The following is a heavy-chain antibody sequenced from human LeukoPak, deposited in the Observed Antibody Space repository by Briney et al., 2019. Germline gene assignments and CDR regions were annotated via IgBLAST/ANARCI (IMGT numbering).Heavy chain of an antibody. J-gene: IGHJ4*02. CDR2: ISYDGSNK. CDR3: AKSKSQWELPGSFDY. Sequence: GRSLRLSCAASGFTFSSYGMHWVRQAPGKGLEWVAVISYDGSNKYYADSVKGRFTISRGNSKNTLYLQMNSLRAEDTAVYYCAKSKSQWELPGSFDYWGQGTLVTVSS. V-gene: IGHV3-30*18. D-gene: IGHD1-26*01. CDR1: GFTFSSYG.